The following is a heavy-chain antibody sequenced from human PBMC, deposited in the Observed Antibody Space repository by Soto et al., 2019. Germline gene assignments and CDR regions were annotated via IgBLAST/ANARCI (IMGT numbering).Heavy chain of an antibody. Sequence: GFLTLSFAASGFTFRSFTRNWVRQAPGKGLEWVSTISSNSAYIYYTDALRGRFTISRDNAKNSLHLQMNSLRAEDTAVYYCTRDASRDSSARGWFDPWGPGTLVTVSS. D-gene: IGHD6-13*01. CDR3: TRDASRDSSARGWFDP. CDR1: GFTFRSFT. CDR2: ISSNSAYI. V-gene: IGHV3-21*01. J-gene: IGHJ5*02.